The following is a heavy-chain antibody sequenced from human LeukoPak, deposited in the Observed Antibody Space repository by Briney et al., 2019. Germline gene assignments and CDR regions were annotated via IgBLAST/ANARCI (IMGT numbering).Heavy chain of an antibody. D-gene: IGHD2-15*01. Sequence: GESLKISCKHSEYSFPNHCIGWVRQLPGKGLEWMGIIYPDDSDTRYSPSFQGQVTISADKSISTAYLQWSSLKASDTAMYYCARQGYCSGGSCHPTNWFDPWGQGTLVTVSS. CDR2: IYPDDSDT. V-gene: IGHV5-51*01. CDR1: EYSFPNHC. CDR3: ARQGYCSGGSCHPTNWFDP. J-gene: IGHJ5*02.